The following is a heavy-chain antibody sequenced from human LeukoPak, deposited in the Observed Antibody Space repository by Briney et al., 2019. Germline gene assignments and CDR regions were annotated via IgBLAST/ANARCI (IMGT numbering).Heavy chain of an antibody. CDR3: ARGRESHGHYFHF. J-gene: IGHJ4*02. CDR1: GGTFNNYA. CDR2: IFPPFETT. V-gene: IGHV1-69*01. D-gene: IGHD1-26*01. Sequence: SVKVSCKASGGTFNNYAINWVRQAPGQGLEWMGGIFPPFETTNYAHGFQGGVTITADDSTSTAYMELNSLTTEDTAVYYCARGRESHGHYFHFWGQGTLVTVSS.